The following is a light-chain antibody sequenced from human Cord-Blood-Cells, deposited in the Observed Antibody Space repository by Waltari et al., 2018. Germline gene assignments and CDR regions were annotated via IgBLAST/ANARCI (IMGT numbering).Light chain of an antibody. CDR1: SSNIGAGYD. CDR2: GTT. V-gene: IGLV1-40*01. CDR3: QAYDSSLSGYV. Sequence: QSVLTQPPSVSGAPGQRVTISCTGSSSNIGAGYDFHWYQQLPGTAPKLLIYGTTNRPSGVPDRFAGSKSGTSASLAITGLQAEDEADYYCQAYDSSLSGYVFGTGTKVTVL. J-gene: IGLJ1*01.